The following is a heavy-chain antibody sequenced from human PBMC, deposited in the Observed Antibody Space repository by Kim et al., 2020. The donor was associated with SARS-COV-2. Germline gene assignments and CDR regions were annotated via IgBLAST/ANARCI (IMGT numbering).Heavy chain of an antibody. J-gene: IGHJ1*01. CDR2: ISHNGGII. CDR1: GFTFSNYY. D-gene: IGHD2-21*02. V-gene: IGHV3-11*01. Sequence: GGSLRLSCATSGFTFSNYYMAWIRQAPGKGLEWISYISHNGGIIYHADSVKGRFTISRDNAKNSLHLQMNSLRAEDTAMYYCARDSSPVTWGQGTLVTVSS. CDR3: ARDSSPVT.